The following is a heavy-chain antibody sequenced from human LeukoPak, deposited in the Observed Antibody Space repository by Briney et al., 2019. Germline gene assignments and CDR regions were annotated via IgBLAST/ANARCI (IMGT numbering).Heavy chain of an antibody. Sequence: SVKVSCKASGGTFSSYAVSWVRLTPGQGLEWLGGIIPVFGTTTYAQKFQAKVTMAADKSTNTAYLEISSLTSDDTAVYYCARCSPGDSSNFYAVLQYWGQGTQVTVST. CDR2: IIPVFGTT. CDR1: GGTFSSYA. CDR3: ARCSPGDSSNFYAVLQY. D-gene: IGHD3-22*01. V-gene: IGHV1-69*06. J-gene: IGHJ4*02.